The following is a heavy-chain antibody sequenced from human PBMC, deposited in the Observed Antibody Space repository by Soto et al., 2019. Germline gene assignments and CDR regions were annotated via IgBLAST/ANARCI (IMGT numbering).Heavy chain of an antibody. Sequence: QVQLQESGPGPVKPSQTLSLTCTVSGGSISSGDYYWSWIRQPPGKGLEWIGYIYYSGSTYYNPSLKSRVTISVDTSKNQFSLKLSSVTAADTAVYYCARAAARYFDWLLRYLDAFDIWGQGTMVTVSS. CDR3: ARAAARYFDWLLRYLDAFDI. CDR1: GGSISSGDYY. J-gene: IGHJ3*02. V-gene: IGHV4-30-4*01. D-gene: IGHD3-9*01. CDR2: IYYSGST.